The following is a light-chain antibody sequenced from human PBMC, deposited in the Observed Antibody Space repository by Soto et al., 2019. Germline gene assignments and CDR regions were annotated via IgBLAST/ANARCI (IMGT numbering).Light chain of an antibody. CDR2: GTS. J-gene: IGKJ2*01. CDR3: QQYRTSPPYT. V-gene: IGKV3-20*01. CDR1: QSVSSSN. Sequence: EIVLTQSPVTLSLSPGERATLSCRASQSVSSSNLAWYQQKTGQAPRLLIYGTSSRATGIPDRFSGSGSGTDFTLTISRLEPEDFAVYYCQQYRTSPPYTFGQGTKLEIK.